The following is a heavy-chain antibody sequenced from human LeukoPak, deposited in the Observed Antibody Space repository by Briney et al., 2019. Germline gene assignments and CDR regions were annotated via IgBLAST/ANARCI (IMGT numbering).Heavy chain of an antibody. CDR2: IYTSGST. V-gene: IGHV4-61*02. J-gene: IGHJ5*02. Sequence: SETLSLTCTVSGGSISSGSYYWSWIRQPAGKGLEWIGRIYTSGSTNYNPSIKSRVTISVDTSKNQFSLKLSSVTAADTAVYYCAREFDPWGQGTLVTVSS. CDR3: AREFDP. CDR1: GGSISSGSYY.